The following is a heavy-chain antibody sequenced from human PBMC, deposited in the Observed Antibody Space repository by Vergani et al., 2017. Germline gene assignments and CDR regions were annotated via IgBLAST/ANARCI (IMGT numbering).Heavy chain of an antibody. CDR3: ARRYYDSSGYQSYFDY. J-gene: IGHJ4*02. V-gene: IGHV5-10-1*03. CDR1: GYSFTSYW. D-gene: IGHD3-22*01. CDR2: IDPSDSYT. Sequence: EVQLVQSGAEVKKPGESLRISCKGSGYSFTSYWISWVRQMPGKGLEWMGRIDPSDSYTNYSPSFQGHVTISADKSISTAYLQWSSLKASDTAMYYCARRYYDSSGYQSYFDYGGQGTLVTVSS.